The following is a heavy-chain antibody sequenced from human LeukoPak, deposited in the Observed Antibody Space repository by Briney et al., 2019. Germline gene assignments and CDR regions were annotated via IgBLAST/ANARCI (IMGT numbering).Heavy chain of an antibody. CDR1: GYSFIDYW. J-gene: IGHJ5*02. D-gene: IGHD3-10*02. Sequence: GESLKISCQGSGYSFIDYWFGWVRQMPGKGLEWMAVIYPGDSRTRYNPSFQGQVTISADKSINTAYLEWNSLKASDTALYYCACRMFASNWFQPWGQGTLVTVSS. CDR3: ACRMFASNWFQP. CDR2: IYPGDSRT. V-gene: IGHV5-51*01.